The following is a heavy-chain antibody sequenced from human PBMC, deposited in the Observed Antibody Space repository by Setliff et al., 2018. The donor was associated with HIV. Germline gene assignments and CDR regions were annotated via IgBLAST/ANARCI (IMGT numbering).Heavy chain of an antibody. CDR2: IYHSGST. J-gene: IGHJ4*02. CDR1: GGSISSGSYY. CDR3: ARGGAVAGS. V-gene: IGHV4-39*07. D-gene: IGHD6-19*01. Sequence: SETLSLTCAVYGGSISSGSYYWSWIRQPAGKGLEWIGSIYHSGSTYYNPSLKSRVTISVDSSKNQFSLNLSSVTAADTAVYYCARGGAVAGSWGQGTLVTVS.